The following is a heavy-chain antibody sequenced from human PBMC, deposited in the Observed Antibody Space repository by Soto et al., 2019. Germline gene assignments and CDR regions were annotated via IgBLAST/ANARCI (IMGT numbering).Heavy chain of an antibody. CDR2: TYYRSKWYN. J-gene: IGHJ6*02. CDR1: GDSVSINSAA. Sequence: SETLSLTCAISGDSVSINSAAWNWIRQSPSRGLEWLGRTYYRSKWYNDYAVSVKSRITINPDTSKNQFSLQLNSVTPEDTAVYYCARTVYYYDSRYYYGMDVWGQGTTVTVSS. V-gene: IGHV6-1*01. CDR3: ARTVYYYDSRYYYGMDV. D-gene: IGHD3-22*01.